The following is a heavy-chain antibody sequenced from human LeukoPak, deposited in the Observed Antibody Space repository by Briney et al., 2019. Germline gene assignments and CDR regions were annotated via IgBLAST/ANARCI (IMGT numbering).Heavy chain of an antibody. CDR3: TSSYYDFWSGHYYMDV. CDR2: IRRKANSYAT. D-gene: IGHD3-3*01. V-gene: IGHV3-73*01. Sequence: GGSLSLSCGVSGFTLNGHAMHWEPQASANWQERIGRIRRKANSYATANAASVKGRPTTSRDEENNRGDRQINSLKTEDTAVYYCTSSYYDFWSGHYYMDVWGKGTTVTVSS. J-gene: IGHJ6*03. CDR1: GFTLNGHA.